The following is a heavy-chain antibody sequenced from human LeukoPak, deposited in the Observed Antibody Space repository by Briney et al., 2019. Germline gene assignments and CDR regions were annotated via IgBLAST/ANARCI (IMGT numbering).Heavy chain of an antibody. V-gene: IGHV3-11*03. J-gene: IGHJ4*02. CDR3: ARHYGDSSSFDY. Sequence: GGSLRLSCAAFGFSFRDYYMSWICQAPGKGLEWLSYISTSSRYIKYADSVTGRFSISRVNGDDSLYLQMNNLRVEDTAIYFCARHYGDSSSFDYWGQGTLVTVSS. CDR2: ISTSSRYI. D-gene: IGHD4-17*01. CDR1: GFSFRDYY.